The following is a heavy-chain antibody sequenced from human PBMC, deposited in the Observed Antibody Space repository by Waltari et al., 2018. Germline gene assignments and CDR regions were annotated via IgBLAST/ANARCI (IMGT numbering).Heavy chain of an antibody. V-gene: IGHV4-34*01. Sequence: QVQLQQWGAGLLKPSETLSLTCAVYGGSFSGYYWSWIRQPPGKGLEWIGEINESGRHRDTPSLNSRVTISVDAAKNQFSLKLSSMTAADTAGYYCATFLRDIAYFQHWGQGTLVTVSS. CDR1: GGSFSGYY. CDR2: INESGRH. D-gene: IGHD4-17*01. J-gene: IGHJ1*01. CDR3: ATFLRDIAYFQH.